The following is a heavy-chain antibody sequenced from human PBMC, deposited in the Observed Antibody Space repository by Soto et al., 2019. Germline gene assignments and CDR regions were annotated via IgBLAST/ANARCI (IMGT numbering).Heavy chain of an antibody. J-gene: IGHJ5*02. CDR2: INHSGST. CDR1: GGSLSG. V-gene: IGHV4-34*01. CDR3: ARARADFYGSDNSYKGGFYSFDP. Sequence: QVLLQQWGAGLLKPSETLSLTCAVYGGSLSGINHSGSTIYNPSLKSRVTISVGTSNNQFFLELSSVTAADTAVYYCARARADFYGSDNSYKGGFYSFDPWGQGTLATVSS. D-gene: IGHD3-10*01.